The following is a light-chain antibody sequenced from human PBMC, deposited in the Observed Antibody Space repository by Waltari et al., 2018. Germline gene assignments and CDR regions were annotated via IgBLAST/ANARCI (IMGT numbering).Light chain of an antibody. CDR3: CSYAGSSTWV. CDR2: EGS. J-gene: IGLJ3*02. Sequence: SALPQPASVSGSPGQSITISCTGTSSDVGSYHLVSWYQQHPGKAPKLMIYEGSKRPSGVSNRFSGSKSGNTASLTISGLQAEDEADYYCCSYAGSSTWVFGGGTKLTVL. CDR1: SSDVGSYHL. V-gene: IGLV2-23*01.